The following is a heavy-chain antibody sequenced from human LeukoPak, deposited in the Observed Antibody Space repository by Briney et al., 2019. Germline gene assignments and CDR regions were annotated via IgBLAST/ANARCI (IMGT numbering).Heavy chain of an antibody. Sequence: GGSLRLSCAASGFTFSSYAMSWVRQAPGKGLEWVSAISGSGGSTYYADSVKGRFTISRDNSKNTLYLQMNSLRAEDTAVYYCARDPGNIRPYYDSSGYYGMDVWGQGTTVTVSS. CDR1: GFTFSSYA. D-gene: IGHD3-22*01. V-gene: IGHV3-23*01. J-gene: IGHJ6*02. CDR2: ISGSGGST. CDR3: ARDPGNIRPYYDSSGYYGMDV.